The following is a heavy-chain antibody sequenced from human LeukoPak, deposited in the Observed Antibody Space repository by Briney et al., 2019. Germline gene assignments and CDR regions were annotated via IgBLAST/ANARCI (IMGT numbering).Heavy chain of an antibody. V-gene: IGHV3-9*01. D-gene: IGHD6-13*01. J-gene: IGHJ6*03. CDR3: AKSGIAYYYYYMDV. CDR2: ISWNSGSI. Sequence: GRSLRLSCAASGFTFDDYAMHWVRQAPGKGLEWVSGISWNSGSIGYGDSVKGRFTISRDNAKNSLYLQMNSLRAEDTALYYCAKSGIAYYYYYMDVWGKGTTVTVSS. CDR1: GFTFDDYA.